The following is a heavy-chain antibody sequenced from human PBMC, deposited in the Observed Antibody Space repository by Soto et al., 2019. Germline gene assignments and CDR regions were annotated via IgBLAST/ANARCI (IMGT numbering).Heavy chain of an antibody. Sequence: EVQLVESGGALVQPGGSLRLSCTASGFTFSSFSMNWVRQAPGRGLEWVSYISLSSSSISYADSVKSRFTTSRDNAKNSLYLQMNSLRDDDTAVYYCARGGWNDLFDKWGQGTLVTVSS. CDR3: ARGGWNDLFDK. CDR2: ISLSSSSI. V-gene: IGHV3-48*02. CDR1: GFTFSSFS. J-gene: IGHJ4*02. D-gene: IGHD1-1*01.